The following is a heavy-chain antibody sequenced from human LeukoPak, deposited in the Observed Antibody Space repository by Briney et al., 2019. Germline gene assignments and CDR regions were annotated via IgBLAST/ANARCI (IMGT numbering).Heavy chain of an antibody. D-gene: IGHD3-22*01. CDR3: ASLDYYDSSGYYPHFDY. V-gene: IGHV4-39*01. CDR2: IYYSGST. CDR1: GGSISSNSYY. Sequence: SETLSLTCTVSGGSISSNSYYWVWMRQPPGKELVWISSIYYSGSTYYNPSLKNRVTISGDPSKNPFSPKLSSGSAADTAVYYCASLDYYDSSGYYPHFDYWGQGTLVTVSS. J-gene: IGHJ4*02.